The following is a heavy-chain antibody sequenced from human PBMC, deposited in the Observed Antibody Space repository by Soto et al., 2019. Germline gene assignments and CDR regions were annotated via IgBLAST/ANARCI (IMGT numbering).Heavy chain of an antibody. J-gene: IGHJ4*02. D-gene: IGHD2-15*01. V-gene: IGHV4-39*01. Sequence: KPSETLSLTCTVSGISVSTSDYYWGWVRQPLGKGLDWIGNIYYSGSTFYNPSLRSRVTLSVDTSKNQFSLRLNSVTVADTAVYFCAGFVVPASRNSDFDYWGQGTLVTVSS. CDR2: IYYSGST. CDR1: GISVSTSDYY. CDR3: AGFVVPASRNSDFDY.